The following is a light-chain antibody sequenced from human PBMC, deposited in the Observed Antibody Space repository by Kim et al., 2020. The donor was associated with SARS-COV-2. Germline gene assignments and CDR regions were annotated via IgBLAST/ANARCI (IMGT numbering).Light chain of an antibody. J-gene: IGLJ2*01. V-gene: IGLV3-19*01. CDR1: SLRSYY. CDR2: GKN. CDR3: NSRDSSGNHVV. Sequence: ALRQTVRNTCQGDSLRSYYASWYQQKPGQAPVLVIYGKNNRPSGIPDRFSGSSSGNTASLTITGAQAEDEADYYCNSRDSSGNHVVFGGGTQLTVL.